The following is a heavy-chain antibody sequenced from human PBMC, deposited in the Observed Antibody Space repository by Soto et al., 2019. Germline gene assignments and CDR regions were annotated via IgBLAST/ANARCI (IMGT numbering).Heavy chain of an antibody. J-gene: IGHJ4*02. D-gene: IGHD2-15*01. CDR3: ARSTYCNGGSCYPQY. CDR1: GFTFSDYG. CDR2: ISYDGSDR. V-gene: IGHV3-30*03. Sequence: QVQVEEFGGGVVRPGRSLRLSCEGPGFTFSDYGFHWVRQAPGKGLEWVAMISYDGSDRYYRDSVQGRFTISRDDSKNTVFLQMNSLRTEDMAMYYCARSTYCNGGSCYPQYWGPGTLVTVSS.